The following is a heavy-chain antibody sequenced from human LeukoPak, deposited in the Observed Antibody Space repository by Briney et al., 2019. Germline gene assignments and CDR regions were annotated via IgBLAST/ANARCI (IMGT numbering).Heavy chain of an antibody. Sequence: PSETLSLTCAVSGGSISSGGYSWSWIRQPPGKGLEWIGYIYHSGSTYYDPSLKSRVTISVDRSKNQFSLKLSSVTAADTAVYYCARANFWSRLEMGWFDPWGQGTLVTVSS. J-gene: IGHJ5*02. V-gene: IGHV4-30-2*01. CDR2: IYHSGST. D-gene: IGHD3-3*01. CDR1: GGSISSGGYS. CDR3: ARANFWSRLEMGWFDP.